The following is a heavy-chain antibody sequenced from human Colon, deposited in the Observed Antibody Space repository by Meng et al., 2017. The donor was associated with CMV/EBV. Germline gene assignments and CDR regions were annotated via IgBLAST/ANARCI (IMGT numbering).Heavy chain of an antibody. D-gene: IGHD2-2*01. Sequence: GESLKISCAASGFTFSSYWMHWVRQAPGKGLVWVSRISSGGATTNYADSVKGRFTVSRDTSKKTLFLQMDGLRAEDTAVYFCARSLEPSSFYHYGMDVWGQGTTVTVSS. CDR2: ISSGGATT. J-gene: IGHJ6*02. CDR3: ARSLEPSSFYHYGMDV. CDR1: GFTFSSYW. V-gene: IGHV3-74*01.